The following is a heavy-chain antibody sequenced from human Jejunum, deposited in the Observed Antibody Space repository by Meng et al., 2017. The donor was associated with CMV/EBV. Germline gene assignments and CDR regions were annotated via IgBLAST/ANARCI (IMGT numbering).Heavy chain of an antibody. V-gene: IGHV3-72*01. CDR2: IRRTLSSYKP. Sequence: EVNLCAFGGSLVRPVGALLLSCPASGFSFIDHLIAWVRQAPGQGLEGIGRIRRTLSSYKPENAASVKGRFTISRDDSKNSIYLQMNSLKTEDTAVYYCATDISGRGVDAGHWGQGTLVTVSS. D-gene: IGHD6-19*01. J-gene: IGHJ4*02. CDR3: ATDISGRGVDAGH. CDR1: GFSFIDHL.